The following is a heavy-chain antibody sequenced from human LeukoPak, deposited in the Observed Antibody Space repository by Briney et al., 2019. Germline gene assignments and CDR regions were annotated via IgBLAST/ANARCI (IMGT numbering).Heavy chain of an antibody. Sequence: ASVKVSCKASGYSFSAYTVSWVRQAPGQGLEWMALITVYNNKTDYAQKLQGRVTMTTDTSTSTAYMELRSLRSDDTAVYYCARVVKRPDYWGQGTLVTVSS. CDR3: ARVVKRPDY. J-gene: IGHJ4*02. CDR2: ITVYNNKT. V-gene: IGHV1-18*01. CDR1: GYSFSAYT. D-gene: IGHD6-25*01.